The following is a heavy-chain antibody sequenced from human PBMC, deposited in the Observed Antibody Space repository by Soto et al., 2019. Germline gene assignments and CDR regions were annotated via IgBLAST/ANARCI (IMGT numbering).Heavy chain of an antibody. CDR1: GYTITSYA. CDR2: INAGNGNT. CDR3: ASRAYYYGSEDFDY. V-gene: IGHV1-3*01. J-gene: IGHJ4*02. Sequence: ASVKVCCKASGYTITSYAMHWVRQDPGQRLEWMGWINAGNGNTKYSQKFQGRVTITRDTSASTAYMELSSLRSEDTAVYYCASRAYYYGSEDFDYWGQGTLVTVSS. D-gene: IGHD3-10*01.